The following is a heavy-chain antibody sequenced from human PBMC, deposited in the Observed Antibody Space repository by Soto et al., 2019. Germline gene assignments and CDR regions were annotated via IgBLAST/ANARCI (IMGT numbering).Heavy chain of an antibody. J-gene: IGHJ5*02. V-gene: IGHV4-59*01. Sequence: SSETLSLTCTVSGGSISSYYWSWIRQPPGKGLEWIGYIYYSGSTNYNPSLKSRVTISVDTSKNQFSLKLSSVTAADTAVYYCARDRRGSCSWYDPWGQGTLVTVSS. CDR2: IYYSGST. D-gene: IGHD2-15*01. CDR3: ARDRRGSCSWYDP. CDR1: GGSISSYY.